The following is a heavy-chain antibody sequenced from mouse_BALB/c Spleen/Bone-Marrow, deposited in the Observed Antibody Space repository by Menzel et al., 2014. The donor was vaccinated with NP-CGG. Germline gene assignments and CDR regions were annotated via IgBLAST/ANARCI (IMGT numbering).Heavy chain of an antibody. CDR2: ISYSGST. Sequence: EVQRVESGPSLVKPSRTLSLTCSVTGDSIXSGYWNWIRKFPGNKLEYMGYISYSGSTYYNPSLKSRISITRDASKNQYYLQLKSVTTEDTATYYCARFGYDYALDYWGQGTSVTVSS. D-gene: IGHD2-2*01. V-gene: IGHV3-8*02. J-gene: IGHJ4*01. CDR1: GDSIXSGY. CDR3: ARFGYDYALDY.